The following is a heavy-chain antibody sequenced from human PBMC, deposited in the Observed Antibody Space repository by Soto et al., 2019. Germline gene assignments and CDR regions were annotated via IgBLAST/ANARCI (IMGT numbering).Heavy chain of an antibody. J-gene: IGHJ6*03. CDR1: GFTFDDYA. CDR2: ISWNSGSI. D-gene: IGHD6-6*01. V-gene: IGHV3-9*01. CDR3: AKGKYSSSSGSFYYYYMDV. Sequence: EVRLVESGGGLVQPGRSLRLSCAASGFTFDDYAMHWVRQAPGKGLEWVSGISWNSGSIGYADSVKGRFTISRDNAKNSLYLQMNSLRAEDTALYYCAKGKYSSSSGSFYYYYMDVWGKGTTVTVSS.